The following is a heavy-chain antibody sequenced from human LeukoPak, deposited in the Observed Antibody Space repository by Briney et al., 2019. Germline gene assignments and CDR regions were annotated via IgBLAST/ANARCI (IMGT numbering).Heavy chain of an antibody. V-gene: IGHV4-59*12. CDR2: IYYSGST. D-gene: IGHD1-26*01. CDR1: GGSISSYY. CDR3: ARAGYTISYYSLDY. J-gene: IGHJ4*02. Sequence: SETLSLTCTVSGGSISSYYWSWIRQPPGKGLEWIGYIYYSGSTNYNPSFKSRVTISVDTSKNQFYLKLTSVTAADTAMYYCARAGYTISYYSLDYWGQGSLVTVSS.